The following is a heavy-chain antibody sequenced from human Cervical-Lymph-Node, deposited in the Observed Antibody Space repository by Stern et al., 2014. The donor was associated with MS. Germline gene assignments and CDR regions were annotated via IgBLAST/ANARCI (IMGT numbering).Heavy chain of an antibody. CDR1: GFTFSGYG. D-gene: IGHD6-13*01. CDR2: SWSYGTKE. Sequence: VQLVESGGGAVQPGRSLRLSCAASGFTFSGYGMYWVRQAPGKGLEWVAISWSYGTKEDYADSVKGRFTISRDNSKNTLYLQMTSLRAEDTAVYYCARDDRTSWYGGMHYWGQGTLVTVSS. V-gene: IGHV3-33*01. J-gene: IGHJ4*02. CDR3: ARDDRTSWYGGMHY.